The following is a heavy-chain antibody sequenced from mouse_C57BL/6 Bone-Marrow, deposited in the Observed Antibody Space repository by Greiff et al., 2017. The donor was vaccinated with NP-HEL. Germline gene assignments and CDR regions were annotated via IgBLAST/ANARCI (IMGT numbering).Heavy chain of an antibody. CDR3: ARGSSHWYFDV. Sequence: QVQLQQPGAELVKPGASVKLSCKASGYTFTSYWMHWVKQRPGQGLEWIGMIHPNSGSTNYNEKFKSKATLTVDKSSSTAYMQLSSRTSEYSAVYYCARGSSHWYFDVWGTGTTVTVSS. D-gene: IGHD1-1*01. CDR1: GYTFTSYW. CDR2: IHPNSGST. J-gene: IGHJ1*03. V-gene: IGHV1-64*01.